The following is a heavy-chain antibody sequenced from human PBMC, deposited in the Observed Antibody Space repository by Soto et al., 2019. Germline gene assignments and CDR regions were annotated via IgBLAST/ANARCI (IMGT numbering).Heavy chain of an antibody. CDR3: AKRMVFQWELQEPIDY. D-gene: IGHD1-26*01. CDR2: IYYSGST. CDR1: GGSISSYY. J-gene: IGHJ4*02. V-gene: IGHV4-59*01. Sequence: SETLSLTCTVSGGSISSYYWSWIRQPPGKGLEWIGYIYYSGSTNYNPSLKSRVTISVDTSKNQFSLKLSSVTAADTAVYYCAKRMVFQWELQEPIDYWGQGTLVTVSS.